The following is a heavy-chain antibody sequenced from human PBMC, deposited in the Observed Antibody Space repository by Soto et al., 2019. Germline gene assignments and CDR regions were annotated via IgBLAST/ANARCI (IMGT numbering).Heavy chain of an antibody. J-gene: IGHJ4*02. D-gene: IGHD3-22*01. V-gene: IGHV3-23*01. CDR2: ISGSGGST. Sequence: EVQLLESGGGLVQPGGSLRLSCAASGFTFSSYAMSWVRQAPGKGLEWVSAISGSGGSTYYADSVNGRFTISRDNSKNTLYLQMNSLRAEDTAVYYCATGANLYDSSGYYDYWGQGTLVTVSS. CDR1: GFTFSSYA. CDR3: ATGANLYDSSGYYDY.